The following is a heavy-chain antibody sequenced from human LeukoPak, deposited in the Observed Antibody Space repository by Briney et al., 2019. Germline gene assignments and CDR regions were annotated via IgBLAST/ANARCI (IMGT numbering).Heavy chain of an antibody. CDR2: IYYSGST. CDR1: GYSISSSNW. J-gene: IGHJ3*02. CDR3: ARILSSGWTGGAFDI. V-gene: IGHV4-28*01. D-gene: IGHD6-19*01. Sequence: SDTLPLTCAVSGYSISSSNWWGWIRQSPGKGLGWIGYIYYSGSTYYNPSLKSRVTMSVDTSKNQFSLKLNSVTAVDTAVYYCARILSSGWTGGAFDIWGQGTMVIVSS.